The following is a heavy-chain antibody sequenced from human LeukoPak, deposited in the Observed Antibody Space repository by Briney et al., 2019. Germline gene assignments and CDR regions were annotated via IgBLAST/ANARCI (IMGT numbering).Heavy chain of an antibody. J-gene: IGHJ4*02. V-gene: IGHV4-34*01. Sequence: TSETLSLTCAVYGGSFSGYYWSWIRQPPGKGLEWIGEIDHSGSTNYNPSLKSRVTMSSDTSKNQFSLKMKSMTAADTAVYYCARARGTVAIDYWGQGTRVTVSS. CDR3: ARARGTVAIDY. D-gene: IGHD5-12*01. CDR2: IDHSGST. CDR1: GGSFSGYY.